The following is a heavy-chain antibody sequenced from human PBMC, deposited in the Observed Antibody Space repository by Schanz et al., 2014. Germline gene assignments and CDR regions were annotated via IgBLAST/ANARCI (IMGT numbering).Heavy chain of an antibody. D-gene: IGHD5-18*01. CDR2: ILYDGSKT. Sequence: QVQLVESGGGVVQPGGSLRLSCAASGFTFSSYSMNWVRQAPGKGLEWVAVILYDGSKTYYADSVKGRFTISRDNSKNTLSLQMNSLRAEDTAVYYCAREEGYGYGPGAFDIWGQGTMVTVSS. CDR3: AREEGYGYGPGAFDI. V-gene: IGHV3-30*03. J-gene: IGHJ3*02. CDR1: GFTFSSYS.